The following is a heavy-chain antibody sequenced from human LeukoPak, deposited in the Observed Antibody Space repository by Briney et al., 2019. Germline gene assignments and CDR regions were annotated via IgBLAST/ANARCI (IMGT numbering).Heavy chain of an antibody. CDR2: IRGSGGST. V-gene: IGHV3-23*01. Sequence: GGSLRLSCAASGFSFSINAMTWVRQAPGKGLEWVSAIRGSGGSTYYADSVKGRFTISRDNSKNTLYLQMNSLRAEDTAVYYCAKDPGYCSGGSCYSGCCFAYWGQGTLVTVSS. D-gene: IGHD2-15*01. J-gene: IGHJ4*02. CDR3: AKDPGYCSGGSCYSGCCFAY. CDR1: GFSFSINA.